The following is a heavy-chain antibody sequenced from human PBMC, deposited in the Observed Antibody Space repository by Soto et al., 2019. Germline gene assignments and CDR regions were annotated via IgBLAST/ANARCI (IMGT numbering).Heavy chain of an antibody. CDR2: IFSNDEK. CDR1: GFSLSNARMG. V-gene: IGHV2-26*01. Sequence: QVTLKESGPVLVKPTETLTLTCTVSGFSLSNARMGVSWIRQPPGKALEWLAHIFSNDEKSYSTSLKSRLIISKDTSKSQVVLTMTNMDPVDTATYYCARTASQDYDFWSGYLVGYYGMDVWGQGTTVTVSS. CDR3: ARTASQDYDFWSGYLVGYYGMDV. J-gene: IGHJ6*02. D-gene: IGHD3-3*01.